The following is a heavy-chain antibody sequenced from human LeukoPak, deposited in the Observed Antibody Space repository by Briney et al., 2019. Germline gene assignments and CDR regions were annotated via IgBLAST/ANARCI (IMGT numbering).Heavy chain of an antibody. CDR1: GFTFSSYS. CDR2: INSNNSYI. Sequence: GGSLRLSCAASGFTFSSYSKNWLRQAPGKGLEWVSPINSNNSYIYYADSVKGRFTISRDNAKNALYLQMNSLRAEDTAVYYCARIPNYAAYAFDIWGQGTMVTVSS. J-gene: IGHJ3*02. D-gene: IGHD2-2*01. V-gene: IGHV3-21*01. CDR3: ARIPNYAAYAFDI.